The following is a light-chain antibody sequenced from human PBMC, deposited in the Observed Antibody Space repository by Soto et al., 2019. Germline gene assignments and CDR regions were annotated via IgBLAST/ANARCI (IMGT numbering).Light chain of an antibody. V-gene: IGKV1-39*01. J-gene: IGKJ1*01. CDR2: AVS. CDR1: QRFSTY. Sequence: DIQLIQSPSSLSASVGARSTITSHTSQRFSTYLNWYQQKPGKAPKLLINAVSTLHSGVPSRFSGSGSETDFTLTISSLQPEDSGTYYCQQSYTTPSWTFGQGTKVEI. CDR3: QQSYTTPSWT.